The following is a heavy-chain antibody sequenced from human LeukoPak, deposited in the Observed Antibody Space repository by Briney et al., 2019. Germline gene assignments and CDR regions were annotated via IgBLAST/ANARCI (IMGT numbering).Heavy chain of an antibody. Sequence: ASVKVSCKAAGYTFIAYFIHWVRQAPGQGLEWMGRINPNSGDTNYAQRFQGRVTMTRDTSTSTAYMELSRLTSDDTAVYYCARPTSYGYFFDSWGQGTLVTVSS. D-gene: IGHD3-16*01. V-gene: IGHV1-2*06. CDR3: ARPTSYGYFFDS. J-gene: IGHJ4*02. CDR2: INPNSGDT. CDR1: GYTFIAYF.